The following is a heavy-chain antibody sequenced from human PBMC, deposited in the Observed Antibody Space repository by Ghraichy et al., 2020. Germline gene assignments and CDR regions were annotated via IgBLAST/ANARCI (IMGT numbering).Heavy chain of an antibody. J-gene: IGHJ4*02. CDR1: GFTFRNYV. CDR2: MSYDGSRQ. Sequence: LSLTCEASGFTFRNYVLHWVRQTPGRGLEWVAIMSYDGSRQFYADSVKGRFAISRDNSKNTVYLQMNSLRGEDTAVYHCVRAAASSWHNFDYWGLGALVTVSS. V-gene: IGHV3-30*09. CDR3: VRAAASSWHNFDY. D-gene: IGHD6-13*01.